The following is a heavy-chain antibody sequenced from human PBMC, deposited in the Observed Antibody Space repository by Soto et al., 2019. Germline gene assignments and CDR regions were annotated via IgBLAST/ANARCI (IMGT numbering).Heavy chain of an antibody. CDR1: GGSISSGDYY. Sequence: QVQLQESGPGLVKPSQTLSLTCTVSGGSISSGDYYWSWIRQPPGKGLEWIGYIYYSGSTYYNPSRKSQVTVAVDPSKNQFSLKLSSVTAADTAVYYCASQPRIAAAGYGMDVWGQGTTVTVSS. CDR3: ASQPRIAAAGYGMDV. D-gene: IGHD6-13*01. CDR2: IYYSGST. J-gene: IGHJ6*02. V-gene: IGHV4-30-4*01.